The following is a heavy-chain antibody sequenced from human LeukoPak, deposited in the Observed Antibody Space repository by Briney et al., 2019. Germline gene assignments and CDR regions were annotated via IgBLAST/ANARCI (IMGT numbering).Heavy chain of an antibody. V-gene: IGHV4-59*13. CDR1: GGSIGTYY. CDR2: FADSGIA. J-gene: IGHJ4*02. D-gene: IGHD2-2*01. CDR3: ARSGGCSSWSV. Sequence: PSETLSLTCAVSGGSIGTYYWNWIRQPPGKGLEWIGYFADSGIATYNPSLKSRVTISLDSSKSQFSLKLNSVTADDTAVYYCARSGGCSSWSVWGQGTLVTVSS.